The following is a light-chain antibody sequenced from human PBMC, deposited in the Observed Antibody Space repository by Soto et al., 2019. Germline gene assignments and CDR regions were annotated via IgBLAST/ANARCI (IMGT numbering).Light chain of an antibody. J-gene: IGKJ1*01. V-gene: IGKV1-5*03. CDR1: QSIGDW. CDR2: RAS. CDR3: QQYSGWT. Sequence: DIQMTQSPSTLSASVGDRVTITCRASQSIGDWLAWYQQKPGKAPKLLIYRASSLEGGVPSRFSGSGSGTEFTLTITGLQPDDFAAYYCQQYSGWTFGQGTKVEVK.